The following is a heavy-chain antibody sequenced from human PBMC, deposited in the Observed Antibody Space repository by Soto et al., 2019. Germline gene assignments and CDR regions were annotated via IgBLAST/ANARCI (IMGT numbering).Heavy chain of an antibody. CDR3: ARVLGVQRNPSFVWFDS. D-gene: IGHD1-1*01. CDR1: DYSITSHCYY. CDR2: MHHTGTT. Sequence: SETLSLTCTVTDYSITSHCYYCGWIRQSPGREMQLIGTMHHTGTTSYNPSLQSRATIAIDASKNQMFLKLISVTAADTAVYYCARVLGVQRNPSFVWFDSSGQGTQVTGSS. J-gene: IGHJ5*01. V-gene: IGHV4-39*01.